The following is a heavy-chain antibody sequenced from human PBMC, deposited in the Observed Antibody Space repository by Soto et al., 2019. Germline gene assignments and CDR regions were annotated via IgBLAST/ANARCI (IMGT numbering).Heavy chain of an antibody. CDR3: ARGKYSGSGSLIDY. Sequence: GGSLRLSCAASGFSFSDFYMSWIRQAPGKGLEWVSYISGSGSTIYYADSVKGRFTISRDNAKNSLYLQMNSLRAEDAAVYYCARGKYSGSGSLIDYWGQGTLVTVYS. CDR1: GFSFSDFY. V-gene: IGHV3-11*01. CDR2: ISGSGSTI. D-gene: IGHD3-10*01. J-gene: IGHJ4*02.